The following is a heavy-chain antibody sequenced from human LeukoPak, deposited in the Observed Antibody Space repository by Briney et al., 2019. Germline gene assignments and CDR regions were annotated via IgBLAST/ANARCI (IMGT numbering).Heavy chain of an antibody. CDR2: INHSGST. CDR3: AYRQLVQMGEEDY. Sequence: SETLSLTCAVYGGSFSGYYWSWIRQPPGKGLEWIGEINHSGSTNYNPSLKSRVTISVDTSKNQFSLKLSSVTAADTAVYYCAYRQLVQMGEEDYWGQGTLVTVSS. J-gene: IGHJ4*02. V-gene: IGHV4-34*01. D-gene: IGHD6-13*01. CDR1: GGSFSGYY.